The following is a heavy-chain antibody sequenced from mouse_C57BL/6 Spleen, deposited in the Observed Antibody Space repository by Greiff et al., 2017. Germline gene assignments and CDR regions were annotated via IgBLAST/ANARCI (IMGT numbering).Heavy chain of an antibody. CDR3: ARDLTMVAFAY. CDR2: ISDGGSYT. V-gene: IGHV5-4*01. CDR1: GFTFSSYA. Sequence: EVKVVESGGGLVKPGGSLKLSCAASGFTFSSYAMSWVRQTPEKRLEWVATISDGGSYTYYPDNVKGRFTIYRDNAKNNLYLQMSHLKSEDTAMYYCARDLTMVAFAYWGQGTLVTVSA. J-gene: IGHJ3*01. D-gene: IGHD2-2*01.